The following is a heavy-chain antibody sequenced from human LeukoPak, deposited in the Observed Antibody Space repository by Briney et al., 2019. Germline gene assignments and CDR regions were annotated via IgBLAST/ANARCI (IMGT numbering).Heavy chain of an antibody. CDR3: ARENSWEVAFDY. Sequence: GASVKVSCKASGYTFTSYDINWVRQATGQGLEWMGWMNPNSGNTGYAQKFQGRVTMTRDTSTSTVYMELSSLRSEDTAVYYCARENSWEVAFDYWGQGTLVTVSS. CDR1: GYTFTSYD. D-gene: IGHD6-13*01. CDR2: MNPNSGNT. J-gene: IGHJ4*02. V-gene: IGHV1-8*01.